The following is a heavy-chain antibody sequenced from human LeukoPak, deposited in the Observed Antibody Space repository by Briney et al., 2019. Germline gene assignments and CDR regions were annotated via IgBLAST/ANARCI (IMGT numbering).Heavy chain of an antibody. D-gene: IGHD6-19*01. CDR2: MYLSGTT. Sequence: SGTLSLTCTVSGDSINSLGLWSWVRQPPGKGLEWIGEMYLSGTTHSNPSVKSRVTISIDKSKNQFFLNLSSVTAADTAVYYCARTSLSWSPIPIAVLAFDIWGHGTMVTVSS. CDR3: ARTSLSWSPIPIAVLAFDI. V-gene: IGHV4-4*02. CDR1: GDSINSLGL. J-gene: IGHJ3*02.